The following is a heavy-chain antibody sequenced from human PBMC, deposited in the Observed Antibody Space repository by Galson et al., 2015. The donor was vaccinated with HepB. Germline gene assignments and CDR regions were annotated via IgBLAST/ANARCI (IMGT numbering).Heavy chain of an antibody. V-gene: IGHV1-18*01. CDR1: GYTFTSYG. J-gene: IGHJ4*02. CDR3: ARGSGSYHPLEFDY. CDR2: ISAYNGNT. D-gene: IGHD1-26*01. Sequence: SVKVSCKASGYTFTSYGISWVRQAPGQGLEWMGWISAYNGNTNYAQKLQGRVTMTTDTSASTAYMELRSLRSDDTAVYYCARGSGSYHPLEFDYWGQGTLVTVSS.